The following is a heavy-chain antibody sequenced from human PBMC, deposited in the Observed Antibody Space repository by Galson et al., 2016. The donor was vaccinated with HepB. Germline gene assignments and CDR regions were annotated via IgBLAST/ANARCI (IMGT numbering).Heavy chain of an antibody. CDR1: GGSISSYY. CDR2: FYYSGST. D-gene: IGHD2-15*01. V-gene: IGHV4-59*01. J-gene: IGHJ6*02. CDR3: AASRPGYCSGGRCVMDV. Sequence: ETLSLTCTVSGGSISSYYWSWIRQPPGKGLEWIGCFYYSGSTNYNPSLKSRVTMSVDASKNQFSLKLSSVTAADTAVFYCAASRPGYCSGGRCVMDVWGQGTTVTVS.